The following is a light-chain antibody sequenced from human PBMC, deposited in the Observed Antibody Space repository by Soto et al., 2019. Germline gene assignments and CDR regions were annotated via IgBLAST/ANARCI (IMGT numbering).Light chain of an antibody. V-gene: IGKV3-20*01. CDR1: QSISSY. J-gene: IGKJ4*01. Sequence: EVVLTHSPDTLSLPPGERATLSCRASQSISSYLAWYQQKPGQAPRLLIYDASSRATGIPARFSGSGSGTDFTLTISGLQPEDFAVYYCQQYGSSPLTFGGGTKVDIK. CDR2: DAS. CDR3: QQYGSSPLT.